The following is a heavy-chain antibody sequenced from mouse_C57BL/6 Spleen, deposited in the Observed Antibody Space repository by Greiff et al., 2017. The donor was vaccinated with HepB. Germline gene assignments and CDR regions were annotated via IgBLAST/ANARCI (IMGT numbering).Heavy chain of an antibody. J-gene: IGHJ1*03. V-gene: IGHV1-9*01. CDR3: ARRGGSYYGSSLWYFDV. CDR1: GYTFTGYW. D-gene: IGHD1-1*01. CDR2: ILPGSGST. Sequence: QVQLQQSGAELMKPGASVKLSCKATGYTFTGYWIEWVKQRPGHGLEWIGEILPGSGSTNYNEKFKGKATFTADTSSNTAYMQLSSLTTEDSAIYYCARRGGSYYGSSLWYFDVWGTGTTVTVSS.